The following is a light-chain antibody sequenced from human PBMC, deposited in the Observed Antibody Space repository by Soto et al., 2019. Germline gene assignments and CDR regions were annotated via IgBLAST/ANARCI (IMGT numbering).Light chain of an antibody. CDR3: QQYGSSPIT. CDR1: QSVSSSY. J-gene: IGKJ5*01. Sequence: EIVLTQSPGTLSLSPGERATLSCRASQSVSSSYLAWYQQKPGQAPRLPIYGASSRATGIPDRFSGSGSGTDFTLTISRLEPEDFAVYYCQQYGSSPITFGQGTDWRLN. V-gene: IGKV3-20*01. CDR2: GAS.